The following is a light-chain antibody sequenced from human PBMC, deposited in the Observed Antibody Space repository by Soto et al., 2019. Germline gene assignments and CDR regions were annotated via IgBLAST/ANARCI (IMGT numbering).Light chain of an antibody. CDR3: QQYKNYWT. CDR1: QSISNW. Sequence: DLPMTQSPSTLSASVGDRVTITCRASQSISNWLAWYQQKPGKAPQLLISGVSSLESGVPSRFTGSGSGTEFTLTISSLQPDDFATYYCQQYKNYWTFGQGTKVEV. V-gene: IGKV1-5*01. J-gene: IGKJ1*01. CDR2: GVS.